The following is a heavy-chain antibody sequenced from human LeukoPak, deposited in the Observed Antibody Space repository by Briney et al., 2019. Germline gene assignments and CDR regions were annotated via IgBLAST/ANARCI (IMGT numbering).Heavy chain of an antibody. Sequence: AGGSLRLSCAASGFPLSGYWMHGVRQAPGRGLEWVANINQDGSQTYYLGSVKGRFTISRDNAKDSLYLQMNSLRVDDTAVFYSARRYFDLWGRGTLVSVSS. J-gene: IGHJ2*01. CDR3: ARRYFDL. CDR2: INQDGSQT. V-gene: IGHV3-7*01. CDR1: GFPLSGYW.